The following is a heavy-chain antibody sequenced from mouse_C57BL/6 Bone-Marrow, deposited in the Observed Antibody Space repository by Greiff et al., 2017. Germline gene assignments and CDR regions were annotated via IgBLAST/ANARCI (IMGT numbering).Heavy chain of an antibody. CDR2: ISGGGGNT. CDR3: ARHYYGSSDWYFDV. Sequence: DVKLVESGGGLVKPGGSLKLSCAASGFTFSSYTMSWVRQTPEKRLEWVATISGGGGNTYYPDSVKGRFTISRDNAKNTLYLQMSSLRSEDTALYYCARHYYGSSDWYFDVWGTGTTVTVSS. D-gene: IGHD1-1*01. CDR1: GFTFSSYT. J-gene: IGHJ1*03. V-gene: IGHV5-9*01.